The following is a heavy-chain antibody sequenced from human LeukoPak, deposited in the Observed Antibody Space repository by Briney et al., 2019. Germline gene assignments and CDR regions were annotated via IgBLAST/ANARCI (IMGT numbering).Heavy chain of an antibody. CDR3: AKIVRYSSSWYMGGIDY. Sequence: GGSLRLSCAASGFTFDDYAIHWVRQAPGKGLEWVSGINWNSGSKHYADSVKGRFTISRDNAKNSLYLQMNSLRAEDTAVYYCAKIVRYSSSWYMGGIDYWGQGTLVTVSS. J-gene: IGHJ4*02. V-gene: IGHV3-9*01. D-gene: IGHD6-13*01. CDR1: GFTFDDYA. CDR2: INWNSGSK.